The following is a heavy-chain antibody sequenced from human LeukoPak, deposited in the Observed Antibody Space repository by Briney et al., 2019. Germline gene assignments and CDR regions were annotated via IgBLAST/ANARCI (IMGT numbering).Heavy chain of an antibody. CDR2: IYDSVNT. CDR3: ARDRELGV. J-gene: IGHJ6*02. Sequence: PSETLSLTCTVSGGPISIFYWSWIRQSPGKGLEWIGYIYDSVNTNYNPSLKSRVTISVDMSRNQFSLKLNSVTAADTAIYYCARDRELGVWGQGTTVTVSS. V-gene: IGHV4-59*01. CDR1: GGPISIFY. D-gene: IGHD1-26*01.